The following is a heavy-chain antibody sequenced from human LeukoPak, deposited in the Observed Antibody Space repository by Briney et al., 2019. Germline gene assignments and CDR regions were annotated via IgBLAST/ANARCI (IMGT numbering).Heavy chain of an antibody. CDR3: ARGRLYLYVYYYYYMDV. CDR1: GGSFSGYY. V-gene: IGHV4-34*01. Sequence: PSETLSLTCAVYGGSFSGYYWSWIRQPPGKGLEWIGEINHSGSTNYNPSLKSRVTISVDTSKNQFSLKLSSVTAADTAVYYCARGRLYLYVYYYYYMDVWGKGTTVTISS. D-gene: IGHD2/OR15-2a*01. CDR2: INHSGST. J-gene: IGHJ6*03.